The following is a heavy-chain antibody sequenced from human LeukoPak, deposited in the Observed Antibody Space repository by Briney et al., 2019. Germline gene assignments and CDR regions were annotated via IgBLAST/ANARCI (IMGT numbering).Heavy chain of an antibody. Sequence: PGGSLRLSCAASGFTFSSYGMHWVRQAPGKGLEWVAVIWYDGSNKYYADSVKGRFTISRDNSKNTLYLQMNSLRAEDTAVYYCVPLGGLGYYQYGMDVWGRGTTVTVSS. CDR2: IWYDGSNK. D-gene: IGHD3/OR15-3a*01. J-gene: IGHJ6*02. V-gene: IGHV3-33*01. CDR1: GFTFSSYG. CDR3: VPLGGLGYYQYGMDV.